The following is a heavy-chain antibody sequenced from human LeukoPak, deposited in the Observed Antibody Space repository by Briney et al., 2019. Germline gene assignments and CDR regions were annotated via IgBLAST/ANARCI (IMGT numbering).Heavy chain of an antibody. CDR1: GVTIINYY. V-gene: IGHV4-59*01. CDR3: ARVMYCSTNRCYDWEFDS. Sequence: PSETLSLTCTASGVTIINYYRSWVRQPPGKGLEWIGYIYYSGNANYNPSLKSRVTISVDTSKNQFSLKLNSVRAADTAVYYCARVMYCSTNRCYDWEFDSWGQGTLVTVSS. J-gene: IGHJ4*02. CDR2: IYYSGNA. D-gene: IGHD2-2*01.